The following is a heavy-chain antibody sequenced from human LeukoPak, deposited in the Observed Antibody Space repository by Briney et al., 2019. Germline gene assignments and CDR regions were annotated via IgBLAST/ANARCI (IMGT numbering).Heavy chain of an antibody. CDR3: ARNSGSYYHY. D-gene: IGHD1-26*01. V-gene: IGHV4-34*01. CDR2: INHSGST. Sequence: SETLSLTCAVYGGSFSGYYWSWIRQPPGKGLEWIGEINHSGSTNYNPSLKSRVTISVDTSKNQFSLKLSSVTAADTAVYYCARNSGSYYHYWGQGTLVTVSS. J-gene: IGHJ4*02. CDR1: GGSFSGYY.